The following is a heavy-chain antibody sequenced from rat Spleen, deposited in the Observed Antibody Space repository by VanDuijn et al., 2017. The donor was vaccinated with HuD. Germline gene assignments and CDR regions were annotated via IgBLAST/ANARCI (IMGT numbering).Heavy chain of an antibody. CDR2: ISPNGGST. Sequence: EVQLVESGGGLVQPGRSLKLSCTASGFIFSNFGMHWIRQAPTKGLEWVASISPNGGSTYYRDSVKGRFTISRDNAKSTLYLQMDSLRSEDTATYYCATGAFDYWGQGVMVTVSS. J-gene: IGHJ2*01. CDR1: GFIFSNFG. CDR3: ATGAFDY. V-gene: IGHV5-19*01.